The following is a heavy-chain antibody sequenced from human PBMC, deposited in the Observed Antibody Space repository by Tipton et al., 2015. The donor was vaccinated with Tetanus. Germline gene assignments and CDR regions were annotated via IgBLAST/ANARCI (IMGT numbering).Heavy chain of an antibody. J-gene: IGHJ5*02. CDR2: IKQDGSEK. D-gene: IGHD3-10*01. V-gene: IGHV3-7*01. Sequence: SLRLSCAASGFTFSSYWMSWVRQAPGKGLEWVANIKQDGSEKYYVDSVKGRFTISRDNAKNSLYLQMNSLRAEDTAVYYCTRDRETIWFGTSPVGFDPWGQGTLVTVSS. CDR3: TRDRETIWFGTSPVGFDP. CDR1: GFTFSSYW.